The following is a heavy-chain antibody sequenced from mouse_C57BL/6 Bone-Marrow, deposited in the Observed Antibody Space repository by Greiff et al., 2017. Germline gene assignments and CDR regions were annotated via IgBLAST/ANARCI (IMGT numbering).Heavy chain of an antibody. Sequence: VQLQQSGAELVRPGTSVTVSCKASGYAFTNYLLEWVKQRPGQGLEWIGVLNPGSGGNNYNEKFKGKATLTADKSSSTAYMQLSSLTSEDSADYFCARDGTTVVQYYAREYWGQGTSVTVSS. CDR2: LNPGSGGN. D-gene: IGHD1-1*01. CDR3: ARDGTTVVQYYAREY. V-gene: IGHV1-54*01. CDR1: GYAFTNYL. J-gene: IGHJ4*01.